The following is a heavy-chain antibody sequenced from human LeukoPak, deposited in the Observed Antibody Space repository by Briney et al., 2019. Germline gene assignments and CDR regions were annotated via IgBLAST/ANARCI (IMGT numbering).Heavy chain of an antibody. J-gene: IGHJ4*02. D-gene: IGHD3-10*01. Sequence: PSETLSLTCTVSGGSISSDYYYWNWIRQPAGKGLEWIGRIYNEGSTNYNPSLKSRLTISLDVSKNQFSLKLSSVTAADTAVYFCARGNLVRGVHTAPDSWGQETLVTVPS. CDR3: ARGNLVRGVHTAPDS. CDR2: IYNEGST. CDR1: GGSISSDYYY. V-gene: IGHV4-61*02.